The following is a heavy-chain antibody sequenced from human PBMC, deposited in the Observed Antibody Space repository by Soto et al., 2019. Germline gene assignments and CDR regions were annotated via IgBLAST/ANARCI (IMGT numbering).Heavy chain of an antibody. Sequence: ASVKVSCKASGYTFIVHYMHWVRQAPGQGLEWMGWINPKSGGTKYAQKFQGWVTMTRDTSISTAYMELSRLTSDDTAVYYCVRHIRGSYGFDYWGQGTLVTVSS. D-gene: IGHD2-21*01. CDR1: GYTFIVHY. CDR3: VRHIRGSYGFDY. CDR2: INPKSGGT. V-gene: IGHV1-2*04. J-gene: IGHJ4*02.